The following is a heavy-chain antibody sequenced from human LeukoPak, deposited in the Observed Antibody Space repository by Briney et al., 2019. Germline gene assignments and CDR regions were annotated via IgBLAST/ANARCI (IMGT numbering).Heavy chain of an antibody. D-gene: IGHD6-19*01. CDR3: ARRDSSGWYYLDY. V-gene: IGHV3-30*03. Sequence: GGSLRLSCAASGFTFRTYGIHWVRQAPGKGLEWVAVISYDGTNKYYADSVKGRLTISRDNSKNTLYLQMNSLRAEDTAVYYCARRDSSGWYYLDYWGQGTLVTVSS. J-gene: IGHJ4*02. CDR1: GFTFRTYG. CDR2: ISYDGTNK.